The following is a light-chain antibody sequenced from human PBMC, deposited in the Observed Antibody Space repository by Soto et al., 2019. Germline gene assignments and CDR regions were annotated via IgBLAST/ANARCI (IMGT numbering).Light chain of an antibody. J-gene: IGKJ3*01. CDR1: QSVSSSY. V-gene: IGKV3-20*01. CDR3: QHYGSSFN. CDR2: GAS. Sequence: EIVLTQSPGTLSLSPGERATLSCRASQSVSSSYLAWYQQKPGQAPRLLIYGASSRATGIPDRFSGSGSGTDFTLTISRVEPEDFAVYYCQHYGSSFNFGPGTKVDIK.